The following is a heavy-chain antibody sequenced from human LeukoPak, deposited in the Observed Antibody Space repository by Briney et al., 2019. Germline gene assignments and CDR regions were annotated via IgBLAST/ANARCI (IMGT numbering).Heavy chain of an antibody. D-gene: IGHD2-2*02. V-gene: IGHV3-11*01. CDR1: GFTFSDYD. J-gene: IGHJ6*02. Sequence: GGSLRLSCAASGFTFSDYDMSWIRQAPGKGLEWVSYISSSGSTIYYADSVKGRFTISRDNAKNSLYLQMNSLRAEDTAVYYCARKPAAIRNYYGMDVWGQGTTVTVSS. CDR2: ISSSGSTI. CDR3: ARKPAAIRNYYGMDV.